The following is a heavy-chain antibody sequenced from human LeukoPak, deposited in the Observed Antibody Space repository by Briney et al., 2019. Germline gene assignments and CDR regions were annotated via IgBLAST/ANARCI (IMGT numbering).Heavy chain of an antibody. J-gene: IGHJ6*03. D-gene: IGHD3-10*01. CDR1: GGSISSSSYY. V-gene: IGHV4-39*07. CDR3: AREEQHYYGSGSYYPYYYYMDV. Sequence: PSETLSLTCTVSGGSISSSSYYWGWIRQPPGKGLEWIGSIYYSGSTYYNPSLKSRVTISVDTSKNQFSLRLSSVTAADTAVYYCAREEQHYYGSGSYYPYYYYMDVWGKGTTVTVSS. CDR2: IYYSGST.